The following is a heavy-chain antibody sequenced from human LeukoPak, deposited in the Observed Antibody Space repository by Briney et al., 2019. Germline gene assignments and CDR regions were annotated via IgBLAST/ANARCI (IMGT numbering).Heavy chain of an antibody. CDR2: IYYSGST. CDR3: ARDHSSGWYTRSGLID. CDR1: GGSISSSSYY. D-gene: IGHD6-19*01. Sequence: SETLSLTCTVSGGSISSSSYYWGWIRQPPGKGLEWIGYIYYSGSTNYNPSLKSRVTMSLDTSKNQFSLNLSSVTAADTAVYYCARDHSSGWYTRSGLIDWGQGTLVTVSS. J-gene: IGHJ4*02. V-gene: IGHV4-61*01.